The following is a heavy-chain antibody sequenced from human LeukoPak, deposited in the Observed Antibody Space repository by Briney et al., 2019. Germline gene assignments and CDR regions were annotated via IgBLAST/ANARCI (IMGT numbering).Heavy chain of an antibody. CDR2: IIPIFGTA. D-gene: IGHD1-1*01. CDR1: GGTFSSYA. CDR3: ARGPDELNWFDP. Sequence: SVKVSCKASGGTFSSYAISWVRQAPAQGLEWMGGIIPIFGTANYAQKFQGRVTITTDESTSTAYMELSSLRSEDTAVYYCARGPDELNWFDPWGQGTLVTVSS. V-gene: IGHV1-69*05. J-gene: IGHJ5*02.